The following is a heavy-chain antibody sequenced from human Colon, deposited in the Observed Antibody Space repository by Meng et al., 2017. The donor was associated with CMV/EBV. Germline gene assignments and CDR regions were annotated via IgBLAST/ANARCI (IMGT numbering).Heavy chain of an antibody. J-gene: IGHJ4*02. CDR2: ISANGDNT. Sequence: VPLLVSGGGLVPPGGSLRLSCVASGFTFNTYPMHWVRQAPGKGLEHVSGISANGDNTPYASSVKDRFIVSRDNLKNTLYLQMGSLRPDDTGVYYCARVVSGDFDYWGQGTLVTVSS. CDR1: GFTFNTYP. CDR3: ARVVSGDFDY. V-gene: IGHV3-64*01. D-gene: IGHD3-10*01.